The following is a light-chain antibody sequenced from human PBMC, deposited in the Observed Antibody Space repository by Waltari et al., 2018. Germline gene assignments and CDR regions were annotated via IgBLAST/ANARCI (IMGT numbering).Light chain of an antibody. V-gene: IGLV4-69*01. Sequence: QLVLTQSPSASASLGASVKLTCTLSSGHSSNIIAGLQQKPEKGPRYLMKVNSDGSHSKGDEIPDRFSGSSSGAERYLTISTVQSEDEADYYCQTGGHGTWVFGGGTKLTVL. CDR2: VNSDGSH. CDR1: SGHSSNI. CDR3: QTGGHGTWV. J-gene: IGLJ3*02.